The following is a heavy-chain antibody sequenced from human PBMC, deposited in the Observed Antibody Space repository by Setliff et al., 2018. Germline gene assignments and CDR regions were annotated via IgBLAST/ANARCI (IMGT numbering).Heavy chain of an antibody. CDR3: AREYYDSSGYHGPLDY. J-gene: IGHJ4*02. CDR2: MNPNSGNT. Sequence: GASVKVSCKASGYTFTSYDINWVRQATGQGLEWMGWMNPNSGNTGYAQKFQGRVTMTRNTSTSTVYMELSSLRSEDTAVCYCAREYYDSSGYHGPLDYWGQGTLVTVSS. CDR1: GYTFTSYD. V-gene: IGHV1-8*02. D-gene: IGHD3-22*01.